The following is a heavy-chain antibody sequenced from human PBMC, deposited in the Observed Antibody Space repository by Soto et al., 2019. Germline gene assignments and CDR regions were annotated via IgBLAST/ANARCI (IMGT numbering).Heavy chain of an antibody. J-gene: IGHJ4*02. CDR1: GYTFTDYY. D-gene: IGHD6-19*01. CDR3: ARGGGSGWYDY. CDR2: IKPSGGST. Sequence: AASVKVSCKASGYTFTDYYIHWVRQAPGQGLEWMGMIKPSGGSTNYAQEFQGRVSMTRGTSPGTVYMELSSLRSEDTALYYCARGGGSGWYDYWGQGTLVTVSS. V-gene: IGHV1-46*01.